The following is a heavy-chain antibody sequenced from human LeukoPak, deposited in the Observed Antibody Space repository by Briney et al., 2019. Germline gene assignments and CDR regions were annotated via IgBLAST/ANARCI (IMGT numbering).Heavy chain of an antibody. V-gene: IGHV1-2*02. CDR2: INPNSGGT. CDR1: GYTFTGYY. J-gene: IGHJ3*02. D-gene: IGHD4-17*01. CDR3: ARVTVIDDAFGI. Sequence: ASVKVSCKASGYTFTGYYMHWVRQAPGQGLEWMGWINPNSGGTNYAQKFQGRVTMTRDTSISTAYMELSRLRSDDTAVYYCARVTVIDDAFGIWGQGTMVTVSS.